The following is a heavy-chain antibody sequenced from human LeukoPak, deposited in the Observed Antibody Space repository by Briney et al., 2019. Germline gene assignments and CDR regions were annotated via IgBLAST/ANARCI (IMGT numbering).Heavy chain of an antibody. CDR3: ARSYYYDSSGYMLFDY. Sequence: APVKVSCKASGGTFSSYAISWVRQAPGQGLEWMGGIIPIFGTANYAQKFQGRVTITTDESTSTAYMELSSLRSEDTAVYYCARSYYYDSSGYMLFDYWGQGTLVTVSS. V-gene: IGHV1-69*05. CDR1: GGTFSSYA. D-gene: IGHD3-22*01. J-gene: IGHJ4*02. CDR2: IIPIFGTA.